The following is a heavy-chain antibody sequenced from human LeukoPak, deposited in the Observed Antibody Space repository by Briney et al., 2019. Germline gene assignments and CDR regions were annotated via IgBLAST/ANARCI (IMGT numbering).Heavy chain of an antibody. CDR3: ARPKDRGSYYDAFDI. J-gene: IGHJ3*02. CDR2: INPNSGGT. D-gene: IGHD1-26*01. Sequence: ASVKVSCKASGYTFTGYYMHWVRQAPGQGLEWMGWINPNSGGTNYAQKFQGRVTMTRDTSISTAYMELSRLRSDDTAVYYCARPKDRGSYYDAFDIWGQGTMVTVSS. V-gene: IGHV1-2*02. CDR1: GYTFTGYY.